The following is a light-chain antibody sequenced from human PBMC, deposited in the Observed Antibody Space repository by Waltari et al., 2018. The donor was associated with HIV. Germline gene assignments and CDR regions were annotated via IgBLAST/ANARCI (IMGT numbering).Light chain of an antibody. J-gene: IGLJ1*01. CDR1: SGDVGAYDH. V-gene: IGLV2-14*03. Sequence: QSALTQPASVSGSPGQSIIISCTGTSGDVGAYDHVSWYQQYPGKAPKLIIYDVTNRPPGVSDRFSASKLGNTASLTISGLQADDEADYFCCSYTSSITYVFGTGTKVTVL. CDR2: DVT. CDR3: CSYTSSITYV.